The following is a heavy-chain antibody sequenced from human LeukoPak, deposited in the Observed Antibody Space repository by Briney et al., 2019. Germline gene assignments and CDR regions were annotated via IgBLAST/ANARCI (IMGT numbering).Heavy chain of an antibody. CDR1: GFTFTAYY. D-gene: IGHD7-27*01. V-gene: IGHV1-2*02. J-gene: IGHJ4*02. Sequence: GASVKVSCKASGFTFTAYYMHWVRQAPGQRLEWMGWINPNRGGTNYAQNFQGRVIMTWDTPISTASMELSRLRSDDTAVYYCSRGPHWDPHFDFWGQGTLVTVSS. CDR3: SRGPHWDPHFDF. CDR2: INPNRGGT.